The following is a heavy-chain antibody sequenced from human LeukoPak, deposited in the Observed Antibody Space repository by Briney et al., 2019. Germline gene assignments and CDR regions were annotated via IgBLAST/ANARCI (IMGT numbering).Heavy chain of an antibody. Sequence: QPGRSLRLSCAASGFTFSSYAMHWVRQAPGKGLEWVAVISYDGSNKYYADSVKGRFTISRDNSKNTLYLQMNSLRAEDTAVYYCAKDWLFRGDYWGQGTLVTVSS. V-gene: IGHV3-30-3*01. CDR1: GFTFSSYA. CDR2: ISYDGSNK. J-gene: IGHJ4*02. D-gene: IGHD3-22*01. CDR3: AKDWLFRGDY.